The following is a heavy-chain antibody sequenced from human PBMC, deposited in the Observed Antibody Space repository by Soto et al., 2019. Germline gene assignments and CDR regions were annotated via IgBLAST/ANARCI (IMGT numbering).Heavy chain of an antibody. J-gene: IGHJ4*02. CDR2: IYYSGST. D-gene: IGHD3-16*02. CDR3: ARDRVYYDYVWGSYRGGGMDY. V-gene: IGHV4-61*01. CDR1: GGSVSSGSYY. Sequence: SETLSLTCTVSGGSVSSGSYYWSWIRQPPGKGLEWIGYIYYSGSTNYNPSLKSRVTISVDTSKNQFSLKLSSVTAADTAVYYCARDRVYYDYVWGSYRGGGMDYWGQGTLVTVSS.